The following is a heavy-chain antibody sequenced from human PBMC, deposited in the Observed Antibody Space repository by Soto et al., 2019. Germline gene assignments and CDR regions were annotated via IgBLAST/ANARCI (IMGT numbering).Heavy chain of an antibody. V-gene: IGHV4-39*07. CDR1: GDSITSSNYF. CDR3: ARGPLSREWERNYYYYGMDV. CDR2: IYYSGST. D-gene: IGHD1-1*01. Sequence: SETLSLTCTVSGDSITSSNYFWGWIRQPPGKGLEWIGSIYYSGSTYYNPSLKSPVTISVDTSKNQFSLKLSSVTAADTAVYYCARGPLSREWERNYYYYGMDVWGQGTTVTVSS. J-gene: IGHJ6*02.